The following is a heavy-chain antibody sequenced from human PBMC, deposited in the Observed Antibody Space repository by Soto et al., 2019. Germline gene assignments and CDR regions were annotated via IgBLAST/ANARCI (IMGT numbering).Heavy chain of an antibody. J-gene: IGHJ6*02. CDR3: ARDLVFWSGYLYYYYGMDV. V-gene: IGHV4-61*01. CDR2: IYYSGST. D-gene: IGHD3-3*01. CDR1: GGSVSSGSYY. Sequence: PXETLSLTCTVSGGSVSSGSYYWSWIREPPGKGLEWIGYIYYSGSTNYNPSLKSRVTISVDTSKNQFSLKLSSVTAADTAVYYCARDLVFWSGYLYYYYGMDVWGQGTTVTVSS.